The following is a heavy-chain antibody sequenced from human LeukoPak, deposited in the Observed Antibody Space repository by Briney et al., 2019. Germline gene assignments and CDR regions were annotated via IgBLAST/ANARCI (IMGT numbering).Heavy chain of an antibody. V-gene: IGHV3-33*01. CDR1: GFTFSSYG. CDR2: IWYDGSNK. J-gene: IGHJ2*01. D-gene: IGHD3-3*01. CDR3: ARAGVDMGSFDL. Sequence: GGSLRLSCAASGFTFSSYGMHWVRQAPGKGLEWVAVIWYDGSNKYCADSVKGRFTISRDNSKNTLYLQMNSLRAEDTAVYYCARAGVDMGSFDLWGRGTLVTVSS.